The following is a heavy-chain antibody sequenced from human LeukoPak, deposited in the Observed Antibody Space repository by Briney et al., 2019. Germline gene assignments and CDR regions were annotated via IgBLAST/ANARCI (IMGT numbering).Heavy chain of an antibody. Sequence: SVKLSCKASGGTFSSYAISWVRQAPGQGLEWMGRIIPIFGTAYYAQKFQGRVTITTDESTSTAYMELSSLRSEDTAVYYCATAKVFCSGGSCRNYYFDYWGQGTLVTVSS. CDR1: GGTFSSYA. D-gene: IGHD2-15*01. V-gene: IGHV1-69*05. CDR3: ATAKVFCSGGSCRNYYFDY. J-gene: IGHJ4*02. CDR2: IIPIFGTA.